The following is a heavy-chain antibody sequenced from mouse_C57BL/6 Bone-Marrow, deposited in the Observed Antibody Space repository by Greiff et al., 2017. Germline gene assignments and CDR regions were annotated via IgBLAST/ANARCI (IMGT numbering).Heavy chain of an antibody. D-gene: IGHD1-1*01. CDR1: GYTFTSYW. V-gene: IGHV1-64*01. CDR2: IHPNSGST. Sequence: QVQLQQPGAELVKPGASVKLSCKASGYTFTSYWMHWVKQRPGQGLEWIGMIHPNSGSTNYNEKFKSKATLTVDKSSSTAYMQLSSLTSEDSAVYYCAGNYGSSPAWFAYWGQGTLVTVSA. CDR3: AGNYGSSPAWFAY. J-gene: IGHJ3*01.